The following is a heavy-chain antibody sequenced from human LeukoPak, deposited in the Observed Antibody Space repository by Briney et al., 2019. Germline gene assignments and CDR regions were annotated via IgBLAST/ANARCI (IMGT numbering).Heavy chain of an antibody. D-gene: IGHD3-3*01. CDR3: ARGRIFGVVIPFDY. CDR2: ISRSGSYK. CDR1: GVSFSSSS. V-gene: IGHV3-21*01. J-gene: IGHJ4*02. Sequence: GGXXRLSCAASGVSFSSSSMKWVREAPGKGVEGGSSISRSGSYKFYADSLKGRVTISRDNAKNSLYLQMNSLRAEDMAIYYCARGRIFGVVIPFDYWGQGTLVTVSS.